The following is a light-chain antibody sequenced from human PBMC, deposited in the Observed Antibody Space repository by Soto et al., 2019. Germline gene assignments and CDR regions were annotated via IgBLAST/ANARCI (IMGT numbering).Light chain of an antibody. J-gene: IGKJ4*01. Sequence: DIQMTQSPSSLSASVGDRVTITCRASQSIGNYLNWYQQRPGQAPKFLIYAASSLQSGVPSRFSGSGSGTDFTLTISSLQPEDSAAYYCQQAYSTLLTFGGGTKVDIK. CDR1: QSIGNY. V-gene: IGKV1-39*01. CDR2: AAS. CDR3: QQAYSTLLT.